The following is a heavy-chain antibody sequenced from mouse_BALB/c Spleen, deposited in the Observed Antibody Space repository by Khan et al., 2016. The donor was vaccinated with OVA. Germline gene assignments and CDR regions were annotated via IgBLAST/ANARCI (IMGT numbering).Heavy chain of an antibody. CDR3: PGPPLHCFYF. Sequence: VQLKQSGSELVRPGALVKLSCRASGFNITDYYMHWVKQRPEQGLEGIGWIDPENGHTIYDPNFQGKASIIADTSSNTAYLQLRCLITEATADFYCPGPPLHCFYFCDQGTTLTVSS. CDR2: IDPENGHT. J-gene: IGHJ2*01. V-gene: IGHV14-1*02. CDR1: GFNITDYY.